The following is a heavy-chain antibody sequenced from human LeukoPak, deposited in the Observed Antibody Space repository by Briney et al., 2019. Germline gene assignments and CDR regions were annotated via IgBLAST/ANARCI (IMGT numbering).Heavy chain of an antibody. J-gene: IGHJ4*02. V-gene: IGHV3-74*01. CDR2: INSDGSST. Sequence: GGSLRLSCAASGFTFSNYWMHWLRQAPGNGLIWVSRINSDGSSTAYADSVKGRFTISRDNAENTLYLQMNSLRVEDTAVYYCVRGAPFDYWGQGILVTVSS. CDR1: GFTFSNYW. CDR3: VRGAPFDY.